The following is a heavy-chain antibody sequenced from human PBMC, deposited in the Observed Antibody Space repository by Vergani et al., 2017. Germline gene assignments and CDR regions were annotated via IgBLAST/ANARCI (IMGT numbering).Heavy chain of an antibody. CDR1: GGSISSYY. J-gene: IGHJ3*02. CDR2: IYYSGST. Sequence: QVQLQESGPGLVKPSETLSLTCTASGGSISSYYWSWIRQPPGKGLEWIGYIYYSGSTNYNPSLKSRVTISVDTSNNQFSLKLSSVTAADTAVYYCAGVDTAMSTNAFDIWGQGTMVTVSS. CDR3: AGVDTAMSTNAFDI. V-gene: IGHV4-59*01. D-gene: IGHD5-18*01.